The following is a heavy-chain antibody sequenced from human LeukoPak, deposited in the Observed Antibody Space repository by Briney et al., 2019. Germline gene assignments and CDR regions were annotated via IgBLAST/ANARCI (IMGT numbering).Heavy chain of an antibody. D-gene: IGHD3-22*01. CDR3: AKDLGNYYDSSGPYYFDY. CDR2: ISGSGGST. Sequence: GGSLRLSCAASGFTVSSNYMSWVRQAPGKGLEWFSAISGSGGSTYYADSVKGRFTISRDNSKNTLYLQMNSLRAEDTAVYYCAKDLGNYYDSSGPYYFDYWGQGTLVTVSS. J-gene: IGHJ4*02. CDR1: GFTVSSNY. V-gene: IGHV3-23*01.